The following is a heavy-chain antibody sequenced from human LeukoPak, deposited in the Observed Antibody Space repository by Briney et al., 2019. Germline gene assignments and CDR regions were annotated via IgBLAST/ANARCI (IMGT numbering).Heavy chain of an antibody. CDR2: IYTSGST. CDR1: GGSISSYY. J-gene: IGHJ6*03. Sequence: PSKTLSLTCTVSGGSISSYYWSWIRQPAGKGLEWIGRIYTSGSTNYNPSLKSRVTMSVDTSKNQFSLKLSSVTAADTAVYYCARELDTAMVTGYYYYYMDVWGKGTTVTVSS. D-gene: IGHD5-18*01. CDR3: ARELDTAMVTGYYYYYMDV. V-gene: IGHV4-4*07.